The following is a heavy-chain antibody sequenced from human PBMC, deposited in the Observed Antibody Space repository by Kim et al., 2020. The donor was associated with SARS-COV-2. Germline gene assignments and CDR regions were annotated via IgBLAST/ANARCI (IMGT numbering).Heavy chain of an antibody. CDR1: GFTFSSYA. D-gene: IGHD5-12*01. CDR3: ARDRIVAEGGFDY. CDR2: ISYDGSNK. V-gene: IGHV3-30*04. Sequence: GGSLRLSCAASGFTFSSYAMHWVRQAPGKGLEWVAVISYDGSNKYYADSVKGRFTISRDNSKNTLYLQMNSLRAEDTAVYYCARDRIVAEGGFDYWGQGTLVTVSS. J-gene: IGHJ4*02.